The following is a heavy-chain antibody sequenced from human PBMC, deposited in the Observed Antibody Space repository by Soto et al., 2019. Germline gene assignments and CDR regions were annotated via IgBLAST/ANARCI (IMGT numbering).Heavy chain of an antibody. D-gene: IGHD6-13*01. CDR3: ARESSSSWYEGAFDI. V-gene: IGHV3-48*01. Sequence: GGSLRLSCAASGFTFSSYSMNWVRQAPGKGLEWVSYISSSSTIYYADSVKGRFTISRDNAKNSLYLQMNSLRAEGTAVHYCARESSSSWYEGAFDIWGQGTMVTVSS. J-gene: IGHJ3*02. CDR1: GFTFSSYS. CDR2: ISSSSTI.